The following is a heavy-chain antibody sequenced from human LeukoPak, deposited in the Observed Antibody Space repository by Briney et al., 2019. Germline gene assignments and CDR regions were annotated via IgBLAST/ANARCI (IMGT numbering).Heavy chain of an antibody. CDR2: ISAYNTNT. D-gene: IGHD1-1*01. Sequence: ASVKVSCKASGYTFTNYGISWVRQAPGQGLEWMGWISAYNTNTNYAQKFQGRVTMTTDTSTSTAYMDLRSLRSGDTAVYYCARAPTALFNWNWFDPWGQGTLFTVSS. V-gene: IGHV1-18*01. CDR3: ARAPTALFNWNWFDP. CDR1: GYTFTNYG. J-gene: IGHJ5*02.